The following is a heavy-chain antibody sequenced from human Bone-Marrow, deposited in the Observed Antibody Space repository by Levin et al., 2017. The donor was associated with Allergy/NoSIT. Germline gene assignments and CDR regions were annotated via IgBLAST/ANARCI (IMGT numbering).Heavy chain of an antibody. Sequence: PGASVKVSCAASGFTFSSYGMHWVRQAPGKGLEGVAVIWYDGSNKYYADSVKGRFTISRDNSKNTLYLQMNSLRAEDTAVYYCASEITAYCGGDCSPGYWGQGTLVTVSS. V-gene: IGHV3-33*01. J-gene: IGHJ4*02. CDR2: IWYDGSNK. CDR3: ASEITAYCGGDCSPGY. D-gene: IGHD2-21*02. CDR1: GFTFSSYG.